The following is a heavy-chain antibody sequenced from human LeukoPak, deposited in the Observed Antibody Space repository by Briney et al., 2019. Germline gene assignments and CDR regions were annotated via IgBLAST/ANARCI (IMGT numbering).Heavy chain of an antibody. CDR2: IRSKSYGGPT. CDR3: TRPDSSTYYQLYD. J-gene: IGHJ4*02. CDR1: GFTFGDYA. V-gene: IGHV3-49*03. Sequence: GGSLRLSRTASGFTFGDYAMSWFRQAPGKGPGGVGFIRSKSYGGPTEYAAAVKGRFTISRDDSKSIAYLQMNRLNAEDTAVYYCTRPDSSTYYQLYDWGQGTLVTVSS. D-gene: IGHD3-22*01.